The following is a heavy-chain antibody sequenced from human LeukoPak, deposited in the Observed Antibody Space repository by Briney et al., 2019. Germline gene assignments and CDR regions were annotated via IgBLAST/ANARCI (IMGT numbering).Heavy chain of an antibody. CDR3: ARGYQRPDY. CDR2: ISSSSNNI. V-gene: IGHV3-21*01. D-gene: IGHD2-2*01. J-gene: IGHJ4*02. CDR1: GFTFSTYT. Sequence: GGSLRLSCAASGFTFSTYTMNWVRQAPGKGLEWVSSISSSSNNINYAGSVKGRFTISRDNAMNSVHLQMNSLRVGDTAVYYCARGYQRPDYWGQGTLITVSS.